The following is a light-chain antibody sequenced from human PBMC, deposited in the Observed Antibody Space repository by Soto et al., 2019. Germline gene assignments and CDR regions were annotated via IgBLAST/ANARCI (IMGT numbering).Light chain of an antibody. V-gene: IGKV1D-12*01. CDR1: QGINNW. CDR2: AAS. Sequence: DLPMTQSPSSVSASVGDRVTITCRASQGINNWLAWYQQKPGKAPKLLIYAASSLQSGVPSRFSGSGSGTDFSLTISSLQPEDFATYYCQHANSFPITFGQGTRLEIK. J-gene: IGKJ5*01. CDR3: QHANSFPIT.